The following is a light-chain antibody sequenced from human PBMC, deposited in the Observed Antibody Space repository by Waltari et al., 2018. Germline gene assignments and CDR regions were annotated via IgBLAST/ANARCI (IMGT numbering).Light chain of an antibody. Sequence: DIVMTQSPDSLAVSLGERATINCKSSQCVFYTDNNKIYLVWYQQKPGQPPKLLISWASTRESGVPDRFIGSGSGTDFTLTISSLQAEDVAVYYCHQHHTTPWTFGQGTEVEI. V-gene: IGKV4-1*01. CDR3: HQHHTTPWT. J-gene: IGKJ1*01. CDR2: WAS. CDR1: QCVFYTDNNKIY.